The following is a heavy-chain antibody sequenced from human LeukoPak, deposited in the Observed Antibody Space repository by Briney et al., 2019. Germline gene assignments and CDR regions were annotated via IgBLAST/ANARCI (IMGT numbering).Heavy chain of an antibody. Sequence: GGSLRLSCAASGLTFDDYAMHWVRQAPGKGLEWVSGISWNSGSIGYADSVKGRFTISRDNAKNSLYLQMNSLRAEDTALYYCAKDAMVRGYYYYYYMDVWGKGTTVTISS. CDR3: AKDAMVRGYYYYYYMDV. D-gene: IGHD3-10*01. CDR2: ISWNSGSI. J-gene: IGHJ6*03. CDR1: GLTFDDYA. V-gene: IGHV3-9*01.